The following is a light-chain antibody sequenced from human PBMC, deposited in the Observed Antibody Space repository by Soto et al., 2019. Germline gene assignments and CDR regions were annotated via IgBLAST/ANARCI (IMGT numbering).Light chain of an antibody. J-gene: IGKJ5*01. CDR3: QQYENLPT. CDR2: DAS. V-gene: IGKV1-33*01. CDR1: QNINNY. Sequence: MTQYPATLSVSVGDRVTITCQASQNINNYLNWYQQKPGRAPKLLIYDASNLEAGVPSRFRGSGSGTDFTFTISRLQPEDIATYYCQQYENLPTFGQGTRLEI.